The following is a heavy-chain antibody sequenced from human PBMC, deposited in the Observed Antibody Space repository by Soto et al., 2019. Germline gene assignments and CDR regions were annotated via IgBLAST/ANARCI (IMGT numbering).Heavy chain of an antibody. CDR3: ARGGIAAAAPPDY. Sequence: QVQLQESGPGLVKPSQTLSLTCTVSGGSISSGGYYWSWIRQHPGKGLEWTGYIYYSGSTYYNPSLKSRVTISVDTSKNQFSLKLSSVTAADTAVYYCARGGIAAAAPPDYWGQGTLVTVSS. V-gene: IGHV4-31*03. D-gene: IGHD6-13*01. CDR1: GGSISSGGYY. CDR2: IYYSGST. J-gene: IGHJ4*02.